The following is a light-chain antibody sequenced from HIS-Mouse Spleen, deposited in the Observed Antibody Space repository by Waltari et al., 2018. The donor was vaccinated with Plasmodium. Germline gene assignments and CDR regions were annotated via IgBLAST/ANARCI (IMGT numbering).Light chain of an antibody. Sequence: SYELTPPHSVSVSPGQTAWITCSGDALPRQYSYWYQQKSGQAPVLVIYEDSKRHSGIPERFSGSGSGTMATLTISGAQVEDEADYYCYSTDSSGNHRVFGGGTKLTVL. CDR1: ALPRQY. CDR3: YSTDSSGNHRV. CDR2: EDS. J-gene: IGLJ3*02. V-gene: IGLV3-10*01.